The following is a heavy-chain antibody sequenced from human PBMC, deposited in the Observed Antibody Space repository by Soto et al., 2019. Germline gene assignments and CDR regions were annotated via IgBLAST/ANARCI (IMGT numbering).Heavy chain of an antibody. Sequence: SVKVSCKASGGTFSSYAISWVRQAPGQGLEWMGGIIPIFGTANYAQKFQGRVTITADESTSTAYMELSSLRSEDTAVYYCARDPKYSSSSGDGYFDYWGLGTLVTVSS. J-gene: IGHJ4*02. CDR1: GGTFSSYA. CDR3: ARDPKYSSSSGDGYFDY. D-gene: IGHD6-6*01. CDR2: IIPIFGTA. V-gene: IGHV1-69*13.